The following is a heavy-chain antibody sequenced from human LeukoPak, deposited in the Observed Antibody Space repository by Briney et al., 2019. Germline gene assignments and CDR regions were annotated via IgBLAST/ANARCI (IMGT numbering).Heavy chain of an antibody. J-gene: IGHJ4*02. CDR1: RYSFTSYW. V-gene: IGHV5-51*01. CDR3: ARFVGACSGGSCYSDY. Sequence: GESLKISCQGSRYSFTSYWIGWVRQMPGKGLEWMGIIYPGDFDTRYSPSFQGQVTISADKSISTAYLQWNSLKASDTAMYYCARFVGACSGGSCYSDYWGQGTLVTVSS. CDR2: IYPGDFDT. D-gene: IGHD2-15*01.